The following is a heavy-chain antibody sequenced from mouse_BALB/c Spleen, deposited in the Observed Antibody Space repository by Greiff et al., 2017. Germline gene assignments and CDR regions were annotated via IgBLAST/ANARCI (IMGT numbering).Heavy chain of an antibody. J-gene: IGHJ1*01. D-gene: IGHD1-1*01. CDR3: TSPRRYYDPWYFDV. V-gene: IGHV6-6*02. Sequence: EVNVVESGGGLVQPGGSMKLSCVASGFTFSNYWMNWVRQSPEKGLEWVAEIRLKSNNYATHYAESVKGRFTISRDDSKSSVYLQMNNLRAEDTGIYYCTSPRRYYDPWYFDVWGAGTTVTVSS. CDR1: GFTFSNYW. CDR2: IRLKSNNYAT.